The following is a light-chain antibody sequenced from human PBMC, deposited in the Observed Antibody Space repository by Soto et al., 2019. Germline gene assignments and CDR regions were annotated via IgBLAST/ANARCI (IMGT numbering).Light chain of an antibody. V-gene: IGLV1-40*01. Sequence: QAVVTQPPSVSGAPGQRVTISCTGSSSNIGAGYDVHWYQQLPGTAPKLLIYGNSNRPSGVPDRFSGSKSGTSASLAITGRQAEDEADYYCQSYDSSLSGSWVFGGGTKLTVL. J-gene: IGLJ3*02. CDR2: GNS. CDR1: SSNIGAGYD. CDR3: QSYDSSLSGSWV.